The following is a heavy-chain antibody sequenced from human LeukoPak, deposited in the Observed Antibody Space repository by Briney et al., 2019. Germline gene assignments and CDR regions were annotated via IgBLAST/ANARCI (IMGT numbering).Heavy chain of an antibody. CDR1: GGSISSGSYY. CDR2: IYTSGST. Sequence: SETLSLTRTVSGGSISSGSYYWSWIRQPAGKGLEWIGRIYTSGSTNYNPSLKSRVTISSDTSKNQFSLKLSSVTAADTAVYYCARTNYGTMDWGQGTLATVSS. J-gene: IGHJ4*02. V-gene: IGHV4-61*02. D-gene: IGHD4-17*01. CDR3: ARTNYGTMD.